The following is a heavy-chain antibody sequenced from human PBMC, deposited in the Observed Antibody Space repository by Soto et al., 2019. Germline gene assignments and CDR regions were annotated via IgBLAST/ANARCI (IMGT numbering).Heavy chain of an antibody. CDR2: INHSGST. CDR1: GGSFSGYY. J-gene: IGHJ5*02. Sequence: SETLSLTCAVYGGSFSGYYWSWIRQPPGKGLEWIGEINHSGSTNYNPSLKSRVTISVDTSKNQFSLKLSSVTAADTAVYYCARVGGSTRNWFDPWGQGTLVTVSS. V-gene: IGHV4-34*01. CDR3: ARVGGSTRNWFDP. D-gene: IGHD2-15*01.